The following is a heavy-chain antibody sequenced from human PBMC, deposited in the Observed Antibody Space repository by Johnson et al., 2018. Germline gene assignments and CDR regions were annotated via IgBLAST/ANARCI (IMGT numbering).Heavy chain of an antibody. V-gene: IGHV3-11*04. CDR2: ISSSRTTI. Sequence: VQLVESGGGLVQPGGSLRLSCAAFGFTLSDLYMDWVRQAPGKGLEWVSYISSSRTTIYYADSVKGRFTIYRDNAKNSLSLQMNSLSDEDTAVYYCAKYHDGNSGAFDIWGQGTMVTVSS. CDR1: GFTLSDLY. D-gene: IGHD4-23*01. CDR3: AKYHDGNSGAFDI. J-gene: IGHJ3*02.